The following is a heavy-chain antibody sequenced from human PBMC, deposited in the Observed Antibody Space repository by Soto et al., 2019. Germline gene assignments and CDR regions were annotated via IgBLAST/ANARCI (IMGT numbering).Heavy chain of an antibody. Sequence: SETLSLTCTVSGGSISSYYWSWIRQPAGKGLEWIGRIYTSGSTNYNPSLKSRVTMSVDTSKNQFSLKLSSVTAADTAVYYCARDRDDFWSGYRPPVYFDYWGQGTLVTVSS. V-gene: IGHV4-4*07. CDR2: IYTSGST. D-gene: IGHD3-3*01. J-gene: IGHJ4*02. CDR1: GGSISSYY. CDR3: ARDRDDFWSGYRPPVYFDY.